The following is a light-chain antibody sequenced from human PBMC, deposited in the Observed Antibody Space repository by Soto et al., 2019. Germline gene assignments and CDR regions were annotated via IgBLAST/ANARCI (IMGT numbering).Light chain of an antibody. CDR3: LQNNRYPWT. V-gene: IGKV1-17*03. Sequence: DIQMTQSPSAMSASVGDRVTITCRASQDISDFLAWFQQKPGEVPKRLIYAASSLESGVPSRFSGSGSGTEFPLTISSLQPEDFATYYCLQNNRYPWTFGQGTKVEIK. J-gene: IGKJ1*01. CDR2: AAS. CDR1: QDISDF.